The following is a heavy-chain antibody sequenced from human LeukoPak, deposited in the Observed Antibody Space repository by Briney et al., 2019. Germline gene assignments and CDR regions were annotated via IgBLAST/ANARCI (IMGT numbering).Heavy chain of an antibody. D-gene: IGHD6-19*01. CDR2: INPNSGDR. Sequence: ASVKVSCKASGYTFTSYYMHWVRQAPGQGLEWMGWINPNSGDRKYAQKFQGRVTLTRDTPSSIAYMDLSSLTSDDTAVYYCARVEAGTPRWNYWGQGTLVSVSS. CDR1: GYTFTSYY. CDR3: ARVEAGTPRWNY. J-gene: IGHJ4*02. V-gene: IGHV1-2*02.